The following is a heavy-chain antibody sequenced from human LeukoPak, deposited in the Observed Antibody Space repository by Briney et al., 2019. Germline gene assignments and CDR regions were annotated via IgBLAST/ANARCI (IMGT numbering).Heavy chain of an antibody. CDR1: GFTFGSFA. D-gene: IGHD5-18*01. Sequence: GGSLRLSCEASGFTFGSFAMYWVRQAPGKGLEWIAGIFGSGGSPHYADSVKGRFTISRDNSKNTVYLQINSLRAEDTAIYYCGKTTAGYSSGQKPAWPVDYWGQGTLVTVSS. CDR2: IFGSGGSP. CDR3: GKTTAGYSSGQKPAWPVDY. V-gene: IGHV3-23*01. J-gene: IGHJ4*02.